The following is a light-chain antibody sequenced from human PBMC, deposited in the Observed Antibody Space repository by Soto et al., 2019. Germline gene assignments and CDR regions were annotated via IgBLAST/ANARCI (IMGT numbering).Light chain of an antibody. CDR1: QTVSSNY. J-gene: IGKJ5*01. CDR3: QQRHMWPIT. Sequence: ESVLTQSPGTLSLSPGERATLSCRASQTVSSNYLAWFQQRPGQTPRLLIYDASTRAPGIPARFSGRGSGADFTLTISSLEPEDSAVYYCQQRHMWPITFGQGTRLEIK. V-gene: IGKV3-11*01. CDR2: DAS.